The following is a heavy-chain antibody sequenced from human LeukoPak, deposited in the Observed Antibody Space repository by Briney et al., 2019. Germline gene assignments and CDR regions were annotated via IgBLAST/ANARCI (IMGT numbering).Heavy chain of an antibody. Sequence: SETLSLTCAVYGGSFSNYYWNWIRQPPGKGLEWLGEINDNGRANYNPSLMSRVTVSVDTSKNQFSLRLTSVTTTDTAVYYCARRWNYGRNYYIDVWGKGATVSVSS. CDR3: ARRWNYGRNYYIDV. V-gene: IGHV4-34*01. CDR1: GGSFSNYY. D-gene: IGHD1-7*01. J-gene: IGHJ6*03. CDR2: INDNGRA.